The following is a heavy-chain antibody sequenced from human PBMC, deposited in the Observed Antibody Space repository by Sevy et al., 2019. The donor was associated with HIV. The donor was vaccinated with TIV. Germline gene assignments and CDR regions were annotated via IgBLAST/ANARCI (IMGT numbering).Heavy chain of an antibody. CDR2: IFSDGTTK. D-gene: IGHD2-21*02. CDR1: GFIFNNKG. V-gene: IGHV3-30*12. Sequence: GGSLRLSCTVSGFIFNNKGMHWVRQAPGRGLEWVAAIFSDGTTKYYGDSVKGRFTISRDNSKNALFLQMNSLRVDDTVLYYCARESGSDWYLDSWGQGTLVTVSS. CDR3: ARESGSDWYLDS. J-gene: IGHJ4*02.